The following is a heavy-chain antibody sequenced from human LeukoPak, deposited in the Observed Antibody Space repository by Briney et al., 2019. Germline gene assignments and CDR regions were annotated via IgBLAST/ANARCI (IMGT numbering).Heavy chain of an antibody. J-gene: IGHJ3*01. CDR3: ACFRRGDPIF. Sequence: GGSLRLSCAASGFTFSSYAMSWVRQAPGKGLEWVSAISGSGGSTYYADSVEGRFTISRDNSKNTLYLQMNSLRAEDTAVYYCACFRRGDPIFWGQGTMVTVSS. D-gene: IGHD3-10*01. CDR2: ISGSGGST. V-gene: IGHV3-23*01. CDR1: GFTFSSYA.